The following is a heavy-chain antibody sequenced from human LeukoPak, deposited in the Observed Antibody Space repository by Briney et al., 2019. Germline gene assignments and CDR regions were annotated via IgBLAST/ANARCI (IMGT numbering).Heavy chain of an antibody. D-gene: IGHD1-1*01. CDR2: IYYSGST. V-gene: IGHV4-39*01. Sequence: SETLSLTCTVSGDSISSSSSYWGWIRQPPGEGLEWIGSIYYSGSTYYNTSLKSRVTISVDTSKNQFSLRLNSVTAADTAVYYCARGNWNDVVGYYSDYWGQGTLVTVSS. J-gene: IGHJ4*02. CDR1: GDSISSSSSY. CDR3: ARGNWNDVVGYYSDY.